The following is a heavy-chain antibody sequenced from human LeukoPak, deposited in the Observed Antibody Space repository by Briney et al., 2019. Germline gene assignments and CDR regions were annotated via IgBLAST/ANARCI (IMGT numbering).Heavy chain of an antibody. J-gene: IGHJ4*02. CDR2: IKSDGSAT. CDR1: GFTFGDYA. CDR3: ARVGGRGSIGGDC. Sequence: GGSLRLSCAASGFTFGDYAMHWVRQAPGKGLVWVSRIKSDGSATTYADFVKGRFTVSRDNAKNTLYLQMSRLRAEDTAMYFCARVGGRGSIGGDCWGQGTLVTVSS. D-gene: IGHD3-10*01. V-gene: IGHV3-74*03.